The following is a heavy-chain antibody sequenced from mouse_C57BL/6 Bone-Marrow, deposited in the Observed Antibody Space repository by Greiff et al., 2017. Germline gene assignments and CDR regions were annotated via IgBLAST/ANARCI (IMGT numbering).Heavy chain of an antibody. V-gene: IGHV14-4*01. Sequence: VQLKESGAELVGPGASVKLSCTASGFNIKDDYIHWVKQRPEQGLEWIGWIDPEIGDTEYASKFQGKATITSNKSSNTAYLQLSSLTSEATAVYYCSSFDGNYFDFWGQGTPLTVAS. D-gene: IGHD2-3*01. J-gene: IGHJ2*01. CDR2: IDPEIGDT. CDR1: GFNIKDDY. CDR3: SSFDGNYFDF.